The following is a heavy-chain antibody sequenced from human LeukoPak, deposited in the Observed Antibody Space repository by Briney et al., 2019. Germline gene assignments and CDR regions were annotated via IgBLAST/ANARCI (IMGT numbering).Heavy chain of an antibody. D-gene: IGHD2-2*01. J-gene: IGHJ6*04. CDR1: GGSISSYY. V-gene: IGHV4-59*01. CDR3: ARFFPVVADPSFSDV. Sequence: SETLSLTCTVSGGSISSYYWSWIRQPPGRGLEWIGYIYYSGSTNYNPSLKSRVTISVDTSKNQFSLKLSSVTAADTAVYYCARFFPVVADPSFSDVWGKGTTVTVSS. CDR2: IYYSGST.